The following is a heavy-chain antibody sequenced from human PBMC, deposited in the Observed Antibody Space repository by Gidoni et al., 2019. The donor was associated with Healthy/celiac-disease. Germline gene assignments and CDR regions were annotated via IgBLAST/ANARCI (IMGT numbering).Heavy chain of an antibody. Sequence: QVQLQQWGAGLLKPSETLSLTCAVYGGSFSGYYWSWIRQPPGKGLEWIGEINHSGSTNYNPSLKSRVTISVDTSKNQFSLKLSSVTAADTAVYYCARGGGTIFVVAVDAFDIWGQGTMVTVSS. D-gene: IGHD3-3*01. CDR3: ARGGGTIFVVAVDAFDI. CDR1: GGSFSGYY. V-gene: IGHV4-34*01. J-gene: IGHJ3*02. CDR2: INHSGST.